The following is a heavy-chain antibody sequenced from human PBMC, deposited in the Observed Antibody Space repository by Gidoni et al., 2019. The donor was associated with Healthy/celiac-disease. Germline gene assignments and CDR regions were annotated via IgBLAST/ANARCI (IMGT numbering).Heavy chain of an antibody. CDR1: GGSISRSSYY. J-gene: IGHJ4*02. CDR2: IYYSGST. CDR3: ARHVLLWFGELSGVDY. Sequence: QLQLQESGPGLVKPSETLSLTCPVSGGSISRSSYYWGWIRQPPGKGLEWIGSIYYSGSTYYNPSLKSRVTISVDTSKNQFSLKLSSVTAADTAVYYCARHVLLWFGELSGVDYWGQGTLVTVSS. D-gene: IGHD3-10*01. V-gene: IGHV4-39*01.